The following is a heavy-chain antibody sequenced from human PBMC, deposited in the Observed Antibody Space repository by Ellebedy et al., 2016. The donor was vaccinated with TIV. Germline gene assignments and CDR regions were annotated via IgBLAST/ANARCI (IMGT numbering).Heavy chain of an antibody. V-gene: IGHV1-18*01. D-gene: IGHD2-2*01. CDR1: GYTFTSHG. J-gene: IGHJ4*02. Sequence: ASVKVSCXASGYTFTSHGISWVRQAPGQGLEWMGWTSTYNGNAHYAQKLQGRVTMTRDTSSSTAYMELRSLTSDDTAVYYCARAEGYCSSISCYFGYWYFDYWGQGALVTVSS. CDR2: TSTYNGNA. CDR3: ARAEGYCSSISCYFGYWYFDY.